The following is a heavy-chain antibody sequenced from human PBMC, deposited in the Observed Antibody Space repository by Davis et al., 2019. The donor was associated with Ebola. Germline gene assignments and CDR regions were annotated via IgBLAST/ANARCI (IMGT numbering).Heavy chain of an antibody. CDR3: ARSGLSFGVVKYHYGMDA. V-gene: IGHV3-23*01. CDR2: ISGSGGNT. Sequence: GESLKISCADSAITFSSYAMTWVRQAPGKGLEWVSAISGSGGNTYYADSVKGRFTISRDNSKKTMYLQMNRLRGEDTAVYYCARSGLSFGVVKYHYGMDAWGKGTTVTVSS. CDR1: AITFSSYA. D-gene: IGHD3-3*01. J-gene: IGHJ6*04.